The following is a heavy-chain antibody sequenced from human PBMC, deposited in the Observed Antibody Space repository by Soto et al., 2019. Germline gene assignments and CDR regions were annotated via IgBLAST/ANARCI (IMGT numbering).Heavy chain of an antibody. CDR3: ARGRRDSAFDP. CDR1: GGSISSGGYY. J-gene: IGHJ5*02. D-gene: IGHD2-21*01. V-gene: IGHV4-31*03. CDR2: IYYSGST. Sequence: SETLSLTCTVSGGSISSGGYYWSWIRQHPGKGLEWIGYIYYSGSTYYNPSLKSRVTISVDTSKNQFSLKLSSVTAADTAVYYCARGRRDSAFDPWGQGTLVTVSS.